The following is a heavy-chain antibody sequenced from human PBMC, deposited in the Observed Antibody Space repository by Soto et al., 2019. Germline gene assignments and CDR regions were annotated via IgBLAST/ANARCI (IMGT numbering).Heavy chain of an antibody. CDR2: IIPIFGTA. CDR1: GGTFSSYA. V-gene: IGHV1-69*13. Sequence: SVKVSCKASGGTFSSYAISWVRQAPGQGLEWMGGIIPIFGTANYAQKFQGRVTITADESTSTAYMELSSLRSEDTAVYYCARISRIQLWLPDCGQGSLVIVSS. J-gene: IGHJ4*02. CDR3: ARISRIQLWLPD. D-gene: IGHD5-18*01.